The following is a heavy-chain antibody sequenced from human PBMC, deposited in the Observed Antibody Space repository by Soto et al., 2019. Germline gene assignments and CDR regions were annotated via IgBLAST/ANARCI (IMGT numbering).Heavy chain of an antibody. J-gene: IGHJ4*02. CDR3: APNPRPRTYYYDSSGGEPFDY. D-gene: IGHD3-22*01. V-gene: IGHV3-11*01. CDR1: GFTFSDYY. CDR2: ISSSGSTI. Sequence: LRLSCAASGFTFSDYYMSWIRQAPGKGLEWVSYISSSGSTIYYADSVKGRFTISRDNAKNSLYLQMNSLRAEDTAVYYCAPNPRPRTYYYDSSGGEPFDYWGQGTLVTVSS.